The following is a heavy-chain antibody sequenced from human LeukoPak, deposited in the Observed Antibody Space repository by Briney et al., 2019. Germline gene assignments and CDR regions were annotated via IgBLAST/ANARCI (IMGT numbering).Heavy chain of an antibody. D-gene: IGHD3-10*01. J-gene: IGHJ5*02. CDR1: GFTFSSYG. CDR3: ARQQTNYYGSGSYYSGQNWFDP. CDR2: IWYDGSNK. V-gene: IGHV3-33*01. Sequence: SGGSLRLSCAASGFTFSSYGMHWVRQAPGKGLEWVAVIWYDGSNKYYADSVKGRFTISRDNSKNTLYLQMNSLRAEDTAVYYCARQQTNYYGSGSYYSGQNWFDPWGQGTLVTVSS.